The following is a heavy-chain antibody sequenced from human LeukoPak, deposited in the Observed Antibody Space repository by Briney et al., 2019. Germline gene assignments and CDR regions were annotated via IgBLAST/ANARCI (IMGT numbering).Heavy chain of an antibody. D-gene: IGHD3-22*01. V-gene: IGHV3-23*01. Sequence: GGSLRLSCAASGFTFSSYGMSWVRQAPGKGLEWVSAISGSGGSTYYADSVKGRFTISRDNSKNTLYLQMNSLRAEDTAVYYCAKDRYYYDSSGYYALDYWGQGTLVTVSS. CDR1: GFTFSSYG. J-gene: IGHJ4*02. CDR2: ISGSGGST. CDR3: AKDRYYYDSSGYYALDY.